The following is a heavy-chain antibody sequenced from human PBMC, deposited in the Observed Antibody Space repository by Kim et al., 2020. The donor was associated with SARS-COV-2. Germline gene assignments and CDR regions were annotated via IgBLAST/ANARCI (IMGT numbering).Heavy chain of an antibody. J-gene: IGHJ5*02. CDR1: GFTFSKYW. CDR2: SNEDGSIT. CDR3: ARDFSGSDDL. Sequence: GGSLRLSCAASGFTFSKYWMHWVRQVPGEGLVWVSRSNEDGSITNYADSVRGRFTISRDNARSTLYLQMNRLGAEDTALYYCARDFSGSDDLWGQGTLVTVS. D-gene: IGHD5-12*01. V-gene: IGHV3-74*01.